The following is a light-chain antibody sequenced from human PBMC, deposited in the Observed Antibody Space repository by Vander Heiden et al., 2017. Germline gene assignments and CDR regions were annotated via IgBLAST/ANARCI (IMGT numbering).Light chain of an antibody. V-gene: IGKV1-39*01. Sequence: DLQMTQFPSCLSASVGDRVAITCRASQSISSYLNCYQQKPGKAPKLLIYAAFSEQSGLPSRFRASAPRIYLTLTISLRQPEEFASYYCQLSNSNPEGTFGQGTKVEIK. CDR3: QLSNSNPEGT. J-gene: IGKJ1*01. CDR2: AAF. CDR1: QSISSY.